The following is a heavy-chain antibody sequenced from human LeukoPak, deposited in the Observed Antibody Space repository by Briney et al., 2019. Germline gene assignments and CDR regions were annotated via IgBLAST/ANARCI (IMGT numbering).Heavy chain of an antibody. CDR1: GFTFSSYA. CDR3: AKGLGTGMKEPVNS. CDR2: ISGSGGST. J-gene: IGHJ4*02. D-gene: IGHD7-27*01. Sequence: GGSLRPSCAASGFTFSSYAMSWVRQAPGKGLEWVSAISGSGGSTYYADSVKGRFTISRDNSKNTLYLQINSLRPEDTAVYYCAKGLGTGMKEPVNSWGQGSLVTVSS. V-gene: IGHV3-23*01.